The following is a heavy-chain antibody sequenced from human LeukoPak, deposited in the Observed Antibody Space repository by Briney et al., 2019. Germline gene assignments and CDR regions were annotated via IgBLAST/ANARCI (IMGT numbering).Heavy chain of an antibody. CDR2: IYTSGST. D-gene: IGHD6-19*01. J-gene: IGHJ4*02. Sequence: PSQTLSLTCTVSGGSISSGSYYWSWIRQPAGKGLEWIGRIYTSGSTNYNPSLKSRVTISVDTSKNQSSLKLSSVTAADTAVYYCARAGYSSGWYGDYWGQGTLVTVSS. CDR3: ARAGYSSGWYGDY. V-gene: IGHV4-61*02. CDR1: GGSISSGSYY.